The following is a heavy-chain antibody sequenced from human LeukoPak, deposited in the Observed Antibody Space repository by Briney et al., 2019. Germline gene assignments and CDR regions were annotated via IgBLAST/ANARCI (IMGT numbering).Heavy chain of an antibody. J-gene: IGHJ4*02. Sequence: ASVKVSCKASGYTFTSYSMHWVRQAPGQGLEWMGIINPSGGSTSYAQKFQGRVTMTRDTSTSTVYMELSSLRSEDTAVYYCARLDYYDGSGYWPYFDYWGQGTLVTVSS. CDR1: GYTFTSYS. V-gene: IGHV1-46*01. CDR2: INPSGGST. CDR3: ARLDYYDGSGYWPYFDY. D-gene: IGHD3-22*01.